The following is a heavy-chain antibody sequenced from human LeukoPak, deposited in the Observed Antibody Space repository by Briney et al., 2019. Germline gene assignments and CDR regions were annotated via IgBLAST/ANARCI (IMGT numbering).Heavy chain of an antibody. CDR1: GFTFSSYG. CDR3: AKGTAGKGY. D-gene: IGHD6-13*01. V-gene: IGHV3-30*18. CDR2: ISYDGSNK. J-gene: IGHJ4*02. Sequence: PGGSLRLSCAASGFTFSSYGMHWVRQAPGKGLEWVAVISYDGSNKYYADSVKGRFTISRDNSKNTLYLQMNSLRAEDTAVYYCAKGTAGKGYWGQGTLVTVSS.